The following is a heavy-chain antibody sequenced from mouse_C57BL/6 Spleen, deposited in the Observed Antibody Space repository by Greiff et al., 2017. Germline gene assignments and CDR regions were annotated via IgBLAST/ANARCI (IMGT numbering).Heavy chain of an antibody. CDR1: GYTFTSYW. CDR2: IYPGSGST. J-gene: IGHJ3*01. D-gene: IGHD3-2*02. CDR3: AREGGHAQATRFAY. Sequence: QVQLQQPGAELVKPGASVKMSCKASGYTFTSYWITWVKQRPGQGLEWIGDIYPGSGSTNYNEKFKSKATLTVETSSSTAYMQLSSLTSEDSAVYYCAREGGHAQATRFAYWGQGTLVTVSA. V-gene: IGHV1-55*01.